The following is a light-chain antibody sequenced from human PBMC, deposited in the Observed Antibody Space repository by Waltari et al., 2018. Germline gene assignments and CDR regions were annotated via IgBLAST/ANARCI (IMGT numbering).Light chain of an antibody. CDR1: ESIASH. Sequence: EIVLTQSPATLSLSPGQRATLSCRASESIASHLAWFRQKPGQPPRLLIFDASTRAPGIPARFSGSGFGTDFTLTISSLEPEDFAVYFCQQGSMWPLTFGGGTTVEIK. J-gene: IGKJ4*01. CDR3: QQGSMWPLT. CDR2: DAS. V-gene: IGKV3-11*01.